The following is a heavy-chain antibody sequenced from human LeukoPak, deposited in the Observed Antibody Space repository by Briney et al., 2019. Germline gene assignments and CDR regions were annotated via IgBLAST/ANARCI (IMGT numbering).Heavy chain of an antibody. CDR2: ISGSGGST. CDR3: ARDRLNYYDSSGYYRAHDAFDI. Sequence: GGALRLSCAASGFTVSSYAMSWVRPAPGRGVEWVSAISGSGGSTYYADSVKGRFTISRGNSKNTLYLQMNSLRDEDTAVYYCARDRLNYYDSSGYYRAHDAFDIWGQGTMVTVSS. CDR1: GFTVSSYA. V-gene: IGHV3-23*01. D-gene: IGHD3-22*01. J-gene: IGHJ3*02.